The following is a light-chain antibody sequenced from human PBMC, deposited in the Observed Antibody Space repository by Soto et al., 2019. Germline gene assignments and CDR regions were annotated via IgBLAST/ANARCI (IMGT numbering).Light chain of an antibody. CDR2: GAS. V-gene: IGKV3-15*01. Sequence: EIVMTQSPATLSVSPGERVTLSCRASESISTKLAWYQQKPGQAPSLLMYGASTRATGIPARFSGSGSGTEFILTISSLQSEDVAVYYCQQYNTWSSFTFGQGTRLEIK. CDR1: ESISTK. J-gene: IGKJ5*01. CDR3: QQYNTWSSFT.